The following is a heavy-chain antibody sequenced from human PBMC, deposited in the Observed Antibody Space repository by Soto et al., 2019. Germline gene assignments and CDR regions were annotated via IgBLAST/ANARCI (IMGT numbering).Heavy chain of an antibody. CDR3: ARDSAGKTDWGLRGAFDF. D-gene: IGHD7-27*01. CDR1: GFTFSDHG. CDR2: MWYDGSNK. Sequence: PGGSLRLSCAASGFTFSDHGMHWVSQAPGKGLEWVAVMWYDGSNKYYADSVKGRFSISRDNSKNTLYLHMSSLRGEDTAVYYCARDSAGKTDWGLRGAFDFWGQGTTVTVSS. V-gene: IGHV3-33*01. J-gene: IGHJ3*01.